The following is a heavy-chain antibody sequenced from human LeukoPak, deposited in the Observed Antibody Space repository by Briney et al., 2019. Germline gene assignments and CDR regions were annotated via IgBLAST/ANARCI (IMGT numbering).Heavy chain of an antibody. CDR2: IKQDGSEK. D-gene: IGHD3-22*01. V-gene: IGHV3-7*01. Sequence: GGFLRLSCAASGFTFSSYWMSRVRQAPGKGLEWVANIKQDGSEKYYVDSVKGRFTISRDNAKNSLYLQMNSLRAEDTAVYYCARVSYYDSSGYYYGYAFDIWGQGTMVTVSS. CDR1: GFTFSSYW. CDR3: ARVSYYDSSGYYYGYAFDI. J-gene: IGHJ3*02.